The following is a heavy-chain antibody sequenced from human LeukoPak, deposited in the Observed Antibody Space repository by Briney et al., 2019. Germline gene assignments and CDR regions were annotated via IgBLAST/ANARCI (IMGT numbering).Heavy chain of an antibody. J-gene: IGHJ6*03. CDR2: IYTSGST. CDR1: GGSISSGSYY. V-gene: IGHV4-61*02. Sequence: SQTLSLTCTVSGGSISSGSYYWSWIRQPAGKGLEWIGRIYTSGSTNYNPSLKSRVTISVDTSKNQFSLKLSSVTAADTAVYYCARSETALYYYYMDVWGKGTTVTVSS. CDR3: ARSETALYYYYMDV.